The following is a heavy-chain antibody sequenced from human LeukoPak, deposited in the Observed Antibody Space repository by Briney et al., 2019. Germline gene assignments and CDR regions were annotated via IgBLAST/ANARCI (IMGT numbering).Heavy chain of an antibody. CDR2: IRGSGDT. J-gene: IGHJ4*02. V-gene: IGHV3-23*01. CDR3: AKTFPYGTTWYGFCDY. Sequence: GGSLRLSCAASGFPFSNNVMSWVRQAPGRGLDWLSAIRGSGDTYYADSVKGRFTISGDNSKNMLYLQMNSLRAEDTAVYYCAKTFPYGTTWYGFCDYWGQGALVTVSS. CDR1: GFPFSNNV. D-gene: IGHD3-3*01.